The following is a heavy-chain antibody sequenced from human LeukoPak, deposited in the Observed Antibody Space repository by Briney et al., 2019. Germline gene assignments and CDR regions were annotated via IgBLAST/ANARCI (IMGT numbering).Heavy chain of an antibody. CDR2: IIPIFGTA. J-gene: IGHJ4*02. CDR1: GGTFSSYA. D-gene: IGHD6-19*01. Sequence: GASVKVSCKASGGTFSSYAFSWVRQAPGQGLEWMGEIIPIFGTANYAQKFQGRDTITADESTSTAYMELSSLRSEDTAVYYCARGSSGWFFDYWGQRTLLTVSS. CDR3: ARGSSGWFFDY. V-gene: IGHV1-69*13.